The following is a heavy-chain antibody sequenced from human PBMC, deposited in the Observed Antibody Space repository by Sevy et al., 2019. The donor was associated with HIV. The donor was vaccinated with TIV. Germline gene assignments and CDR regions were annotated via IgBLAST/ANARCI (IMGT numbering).Heavy chain of an antibody. J-gene: IGHJ3*02. CDR3: ARDLTTYYYDSSQEGAFDI. V-gene: IGHV3-48*01. CDR1: GFTFSSYS. Sequence: GGSLRLSCAASGFTFSSYSMIWVRQAPGKGLEWVSYISSSSSTIYYADSVKGRFTISRDNAKNSLYLQMNSLRAEDTAVYYCARDLTTYYYDSSQEGAFDIWGQGTMVTVSS. CDR2: ISSSSSTI. D-gene: IGHD3-22*01.